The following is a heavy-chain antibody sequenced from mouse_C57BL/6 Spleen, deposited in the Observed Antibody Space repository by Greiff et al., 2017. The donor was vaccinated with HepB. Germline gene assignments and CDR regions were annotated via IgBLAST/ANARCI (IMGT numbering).Heavy chain of an antibody. V-gene: IGHV1-59*01. CDR2: IDPSDSYT. Sequence: QVQLQQPGAELVRPGTSVKLSCKASGYTFTSYWMHWVKQRPGQGLEWIGVIDPSDSYTNYNQKFKGKATLTVDTSSSTAYMQLSSLTSEDSAVYYCASEGLRRDYAMDYWGQGTSVTVSS. D-gene: IGHD2-2*01. CDR3: ASEGLRRDYAMDY. CDR1: GYTFTSYW. J-gene: IGHJ4*01.